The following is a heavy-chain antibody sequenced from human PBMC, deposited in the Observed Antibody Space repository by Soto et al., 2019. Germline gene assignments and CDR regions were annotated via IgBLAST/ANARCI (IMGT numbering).Heavy chain of an antibody. V-gene: IGHV3-33*01. J-gene: IGHJ4*02. CDR2: IWYDGSNK. Sequence: QVQLVESGGGVVQPGRSLRLSCAASGFTFSSYGMHWVRQAPGKGLEWVAVIWYDGSNKYYADSVKGRFTISRDNSKNTLYLQMNSLRAEDTAVYYCARVRGGGSRLFDYWGQGTLVTVSS. CDR1: GFTFSSYG. D-gene: IGHD5-12*01. CDR3: ARVRGGGSRLFDY.